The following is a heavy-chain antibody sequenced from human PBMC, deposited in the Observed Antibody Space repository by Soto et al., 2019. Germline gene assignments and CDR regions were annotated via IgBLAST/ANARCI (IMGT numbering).Heavy chain of an antibody. Sequence: EVQLVESGGGLVQPGGSLSLSCAASGFTFSTYWMHWVRQVPGKGLVWVARINSDGSTTSYADSVKGRFTISRDNAKNTMCLQMNSLRAEDTAVYYCAGGVATLLAWGQGTLVTVSS. CDR3: AGGVATLLA. J-gene: IGHJ5*02. CDR2: INSDGSTT. D-gene: IGHD5-12*01. V-gene: IGHV3-74*01. CDR1: GFTFSTYW.